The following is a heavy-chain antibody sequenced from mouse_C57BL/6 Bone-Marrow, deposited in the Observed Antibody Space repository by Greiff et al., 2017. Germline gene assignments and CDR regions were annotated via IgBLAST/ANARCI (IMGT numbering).Heavy chain of an antibody. J-gene: IGHJ2*01. CDR2: IDPEIGDT. CDR1: GFNIKDDY. CDR3: SSFDGNYFDF. V-gene: IGHV14-4*01. Sequence: EVQLQESGAELVRPGASVKLSCTASGFNIKDDYIHWVKQRPEQGLEWMGWIDPEIGDTGYASKFQGKATITSDTSSNTAYLQLSSLTSEDTAVYYCSSFDGNYFDFWGQGTPLTVAS. D-gene: IGHD2-3*01.